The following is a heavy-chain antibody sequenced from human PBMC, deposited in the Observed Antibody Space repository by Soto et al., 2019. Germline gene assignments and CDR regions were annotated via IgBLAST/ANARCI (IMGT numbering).Heavy chain of an antibody. Sequence: SETLSLTCTVSCGSITNYYWSWIRQPPGKRLEYIGYMYYSGNTYYNPSLKSRVTISGDASKNQFSLKLRSVTAADTAVYYCVGGLSEWGRIDLRGQGTLVTVSS. CDR1: CGSITNYY. J-gene: IGHJ4*02. D-gene: IGHD3-3*01. CDR3: VGGLSEWGRIDL. CDR2: MYYSGNT. V-gene: IGHV4-59*01.